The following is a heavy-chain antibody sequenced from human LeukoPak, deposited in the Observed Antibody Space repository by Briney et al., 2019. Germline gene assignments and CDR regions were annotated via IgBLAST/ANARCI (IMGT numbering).Heavy chain of an antibody. CDR3: ARDWGVGGRPGYMDV. CDR1: GGSISSSSYY. Sequence: SETLSLTCAVSGGSISSSSYYWGWIRQPPGKGLEWIGNIYYSGNTYYNPSLKSRVTISVDTSKNQFSLKLSSVTAADTAVYFCARDWGVGGRPGYMDVWGRGTTVTVSS. D-gene: IGHD6-6*01. CDR2: IYYSGNT. J-gene: IGHJ6*03. V-gene: IGHV4-39*07.